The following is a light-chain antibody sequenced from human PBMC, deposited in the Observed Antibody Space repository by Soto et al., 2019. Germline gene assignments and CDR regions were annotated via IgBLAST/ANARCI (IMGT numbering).Light chain of an antibody. CDR3: QVWDSSTEV. J-gene: IGLJ3*02. CDR2: RDS. V-gene: IGLV3-9*01. CDR1: NIGSKN. Sequence: SYELTQPLSVSVALGQTARITCGGNNIGSKNVHWYQQKPGQAPVLAIYRDSNRPSGIPERFSGSNSGNTATLTISRAQAGDEADYYCQVWDSSTEVFGGGTKLTVL.